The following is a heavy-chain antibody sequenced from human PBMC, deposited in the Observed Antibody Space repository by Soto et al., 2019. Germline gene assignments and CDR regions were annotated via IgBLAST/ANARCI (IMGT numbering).Heavy chain of an antibody. D-gene: IGHD6-13*01. CDR3: ARGPYSSSWLYYFDY. CDR1: GGSFSGYY. V-gene: IGHV4-34*01. Sequence: SETLSLTCAVYGGSFSGYYWSWIRQPPGKGLEWIGEINHSGSTNYNPSLKSRVTISVGTSKNQFSLKLSSVTAADTAVYYCARGPYSSSWLYYFDYWGQGTLVTVSS. CDR2: INHSGST. J-gene: IGHJ4*02.